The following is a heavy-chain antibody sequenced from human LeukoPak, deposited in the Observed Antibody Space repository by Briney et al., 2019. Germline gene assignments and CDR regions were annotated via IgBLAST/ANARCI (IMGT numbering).Heavy chain of an antibody. CDR3: ARWYCSSAYCYYDY. V-gene: IGHV3-53*01. J-gene: IGHJ4*02. D-gene: IGHD2-2*01. CDR2: VYDGGTT. Sequence: GGSLRLSCAASGFTFSSYAMSWVRQAPGKGLEWVSFVYDGGTTVYADSVKGRFTISRDNSKNTLYLEMNSLRAEDTAVYYCARWYCSSAYCYYDYWGQGTLVTVSS. CDR1: GFTFSSYA.